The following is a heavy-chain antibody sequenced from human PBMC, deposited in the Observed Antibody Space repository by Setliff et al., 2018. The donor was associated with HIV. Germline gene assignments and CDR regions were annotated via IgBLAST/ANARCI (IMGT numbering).Heavy chain of an antibody. CDR3: ARRPSSFLPPDY. V-gene: IGHV4-39*02. CDR1: GVSGGSISSHY. CDR2: IYYSGST. Sequence: SETLSLTCTVSGVSGGSISSHYWSWIRQHPGKGLEWIGYIYYSGSTYYNPSLKSRVTISVDTSKNHFSLKLSSVTAADTAVYYCARRPSSFLPPDYWGQGTLVTVSS. D-gene: IGHD3-16*02. J-gene: IGHJ4*02.